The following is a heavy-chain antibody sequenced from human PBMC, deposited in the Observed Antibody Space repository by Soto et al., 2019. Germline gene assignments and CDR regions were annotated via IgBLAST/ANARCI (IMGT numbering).Heavy chain of an antibody. V-gene: IGHV4-34*01. CDR1: GGSFSSYY. CDR2: INHSGGT. D-gene: IGHD3-22*01. Sequence: SETLSLTCAVYGGSFSSYYWSWIRQPPGKGLEWIGEINHSGGTSYNPSLKSRVTISVDTSKSQFSLKLTSVTAADRAVYYCARGSVDTVDSSGFYEYWGPGTPVTVSS. CDR3: ARGSVDTVDSSGFYEY. J-gene: IGHJ4*02.